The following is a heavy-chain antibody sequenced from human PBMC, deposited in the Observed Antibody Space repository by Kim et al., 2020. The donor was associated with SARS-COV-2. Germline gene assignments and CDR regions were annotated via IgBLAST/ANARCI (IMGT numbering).Heavy chain of an antibody. CDR1: GYTFTSYA. CDR3: ARDGVLRYFDWLYPYYMDV. V-gene: IGHV1-3*01. J-gene: IGHJ6*03. D-gene: IGHD3-9*01. CDR2: INAGNGNT. Sequence: ASVKVSCKASGYTFTSYAMHWVRQAPGQRLGWMGWINAGNGNTKYSQKFQGRVTITRDTSASTAYMELSSLRSEDTAVYYCARDGVLRYFDWLYPYYMDVWGKGTTVTVSS.